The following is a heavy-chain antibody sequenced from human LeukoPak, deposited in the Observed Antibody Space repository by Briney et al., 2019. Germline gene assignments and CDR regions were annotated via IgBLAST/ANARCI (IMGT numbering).Heavy chain of an antibody. CDR3: AREGFYYFDF. Sequence: SSSGSTIYYADSVKGRFTISRDNAKNSLYLQMNSLRAEDTAVYYCAREGFYYFDFWGQGALVTVAS. V-gene: IGHV3-48*03. CDR2: SSSGSTI. J-gene: IGHJ4*01.